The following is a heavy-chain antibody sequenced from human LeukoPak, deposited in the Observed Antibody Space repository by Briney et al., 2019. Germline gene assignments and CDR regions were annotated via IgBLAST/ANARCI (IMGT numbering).Heavy chain of an antibody. CDR2: IYYSGSA. D-gene: IGHD1-1*01. CDR1: GGSISPYY. V-gene: IGHV4-59*01. J-gene: IGHJ4*02. CDR3: ARDIGNSVGNY. Sequence: PSETLSLTCTVSGGSISPYYWSWIRQPPGKRLEWIGYIYYSGSANYNPSLKSRVSMSVDTSKNQFSLKLSSVTAADTAVYYCARDIGNSVGNYWGQGTLVTVPS.